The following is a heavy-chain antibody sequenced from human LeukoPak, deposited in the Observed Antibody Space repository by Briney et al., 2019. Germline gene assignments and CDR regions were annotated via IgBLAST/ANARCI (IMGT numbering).Heavy chain of an antibody. CDR1: GGSFSGYY. V-gene: IGHV4-34*01. CDR2: INHSGST. D-gene: IGHD3-22*01. Sequence: PSETLSLTCAVYGGSFSGYYWSWIRQPPGKGLEWIGEINHSGSTNYNPSLKSRVTISVDTSKNQFSLNLSSVTAADTAVYYCARDHASDSSGFGLDNWGQGTLVTVSS. J-gene: IGHJ4*02. CDR3: ARDHASDSSGFGLDN.